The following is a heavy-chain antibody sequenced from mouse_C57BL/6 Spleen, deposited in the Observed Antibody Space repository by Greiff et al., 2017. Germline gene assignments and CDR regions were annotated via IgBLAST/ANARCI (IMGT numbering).Heavy chain of an antibody. J-gene: IGHJ3*01. CDR1: GYTFTSYW. D-gene: IGHD2-4*01. CDR2: IDPSDSYT. V-gene: IGHV1-69*01. Sequence: QVQLQQPGAELVMPGASVKLSCKASGYTFTSYWMHWVKQRPGQGLEWIGEIDPSDSYTNYNQKFKGKSTLTVDKSSSTAYMQLSSLTSEDSAVYYCARGYDSSWFAYRGQGTLVTVSA. CDR3: ARGYDSSWFAY.